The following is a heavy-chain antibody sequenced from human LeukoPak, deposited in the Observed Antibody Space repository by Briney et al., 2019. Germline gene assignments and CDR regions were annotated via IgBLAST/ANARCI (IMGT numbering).Heavy chain of an antibody. Sequence: SETLSLTCAVYGGSFSGYYWSWIRQPPGKGLEWIGEINHSGSTNYNPSLKSRVTISVDTSKNQFSLKLSSVTAADTAVYYCARQVVLLWFGELHDAFDIWGQGTMVTVSS. J-gene: IGHJ3*02. CDR1: GGSFSGYY. CDR2: INHSGST. V-gene: IGHV4-34*01. D-gene: IGHD3-10*01. CDR3: ARQVVLLWFGELHDAFDI.